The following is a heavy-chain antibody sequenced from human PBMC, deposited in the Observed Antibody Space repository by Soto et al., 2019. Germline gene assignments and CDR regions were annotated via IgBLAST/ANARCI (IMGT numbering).Heavy chain of an antibody. CDR1: GCTFTSYY. J-gene: IGHJ4*02. D-gene: IGHD6-19*01. CDR3: ARDMSSGPKRKRGLDY. Sequence: ASVKVSCKASGCTFTSYYMHWVRQAPGQGLEWMGIINPSGGSTSYAQKFQGRVTMTRDTSTSTVYMELSSLRSEDTAVYYCARDMSSGPKRKRGLDYWGQGTLVTVSS. CDR2: INPSGGST. V-gene: IGHV1-46*03.